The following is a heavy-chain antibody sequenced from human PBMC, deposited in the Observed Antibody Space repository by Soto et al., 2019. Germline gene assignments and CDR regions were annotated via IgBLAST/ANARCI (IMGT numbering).Heavy chain of an antibody. D-gene: IGHD2-15*01. CDR2: ISYDGSNK. Sequence: QVQLVESGGGVVQPGRSLRLSCAASGFTFSSYAMHWVRQAPGKGLEWVAVISYDGSNKYYADSVKGRFTISRDNSKNTLYLQMNSLRAEDTAVYYCARGGIVAVVAPFGYWGQGTLVTVSS. CDR3: ARGGIVAVVAPFGY. CDR1: GFTFSSYA. V-gene: IGHV3-30-3*01. J-gene: IGHJ4*02.